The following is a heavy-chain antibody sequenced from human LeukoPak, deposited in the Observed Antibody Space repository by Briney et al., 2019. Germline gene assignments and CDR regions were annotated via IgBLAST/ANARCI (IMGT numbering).Heavy chain of an antibody. Sequence: PSETLSLTCTVSGGSISSSSYYWGWIRQPPGKGLEWIGSIYYSGSTYYNPSLKSRVTISVDTSKNQFSLKLSSVTAADTAVYYCARHRKYQLLSPFDYWGQGTLVTVSS. D-gene: IGHD2-2*01. CDR3: ARHRKYQLLSPFDY. J-gene: IGHJ4*02. V-gene: IGHV4-39*01. CDR1: GGSISSSSYY. CDR2: IYYSGST.